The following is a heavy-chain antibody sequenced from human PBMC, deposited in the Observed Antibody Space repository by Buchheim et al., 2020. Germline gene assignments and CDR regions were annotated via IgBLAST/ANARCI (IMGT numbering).Heavy chain of an antibody. CDR2: IKQDGSEK. V-gene: IGHV3-7*01. J-gene: IGHJ5*02. D-gene: IGHD3-3*01. Sequence: EVQLVESGGGLVQPGGSLRLSCAASGFTFSSYWMSWVRQAPGKGLEWVANIKQDGSEKYYVDSVKGRFTISRDNAKNALYLQMNILRAEDTAVYYCARASFYDFWSGYGFDPWGQGTL. CDR3: ARASFYDFWSGYGFDP. CDR1: GFTFSSYW.